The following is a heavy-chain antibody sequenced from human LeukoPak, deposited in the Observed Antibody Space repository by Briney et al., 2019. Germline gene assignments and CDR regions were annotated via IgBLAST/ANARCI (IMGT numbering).Heavy chain of an antibody. D-gene: IGHD3-10*01. V-gene: IGHV1-18*01. Sequence: GASGKVSCKASGYTFTSYGISWVRQAPGQGLEWMGWISAYNGNTNYAQKLQGRVTMTTDTSTSTAYMELRSLRSDDTAVYYCARDRGYYYGSGSLRGYFDYWGQGTLVTVSS. CDR2: ISAYNGNT. CDR3: ARDRGYYYGSGSLRGYFDY. CDR1: GYTFTSYG. J-gene: IGHJ4*02.